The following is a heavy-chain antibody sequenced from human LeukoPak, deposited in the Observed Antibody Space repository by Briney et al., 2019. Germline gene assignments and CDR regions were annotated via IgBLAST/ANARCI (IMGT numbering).Heavy chain of an antibody. CDR1: GFXSSSYW. J-gene: IGHJ4*02. CDR2: INSDGSTT. V-gene: IGHV3-74*01. D-gene: IGHD3-10*01. Sequence: GGSLRLSCVASGFXSSSYWIHWVRQAPGKGLVWVSLINSDGSTTTYADSVRGRFTISRDNAKHTLYLQMNSLRAEDTAVYYCERGGFDTIGFDYWGQGTLVTVSS. CDR3: ERGGFDTIGFDY.